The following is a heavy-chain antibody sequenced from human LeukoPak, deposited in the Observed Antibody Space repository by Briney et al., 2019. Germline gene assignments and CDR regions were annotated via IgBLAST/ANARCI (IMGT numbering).Heavy chain of an antibody. Sequence: ASVKVSCKASGYTFTSYAMHWVRQAPGQRLEWMGWINAGNGNTKYSQEFQGRVTITRDTSASTAYMELSSLRSEDMAVYYCARAHYDFWSAAYYFDYWGQGTLVTVSS. CDR3: ARAHYDFWSAAYYFDY. CDR2: INAGNGNT. V-gene: IGHV1-3*03. CDR1: GYTFTSYA. D-gene: IGHD3-3*01. J-gene: IGHJ4*02.